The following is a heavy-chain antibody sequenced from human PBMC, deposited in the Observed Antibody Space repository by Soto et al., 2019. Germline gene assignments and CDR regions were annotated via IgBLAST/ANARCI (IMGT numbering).Heavy chain of an antibody. CDR3: ARGVAGPLHWFDP. CDR2: VNAYNGNT. Sequence: ASVKVSCKASGYTFTSYGISWVRQAPGQGLEWMGWVNAYNGNTNYAQKFQGRVTMTTDTSTSTAYMELRSLRSEDTAVYYCARGVAGPLHWFDPWGQGTLVTVSS. J-gene: IGHJ5*02. V-gene: IGHV1-18*01. CDR1: GYTFTSYG. D-gene: IGHD6-19*01.